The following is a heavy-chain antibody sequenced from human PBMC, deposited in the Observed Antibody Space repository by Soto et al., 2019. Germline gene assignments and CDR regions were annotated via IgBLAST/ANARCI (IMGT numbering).Heavy chain of an antibody. CDR1: GSTFTSSA. Sequence: SAKVSCKASGSTFTSSAVQWVRQARGQRLEWIGWIVVGSGNTNYAQKFQERVTITRDMSTSTAYMELSSLRSEDTAVYYCAAVERGHCSGGSCYPMLHDMDVWGQGTTVTVSS. CDR3: AAVERGHCSGGSCYPMLHDMDV. V-gene: IGHV1-58*01. J-gene: IGHJ6*02. CDR2: IVVGSGNT. D-gene: IGHD2-15*01.